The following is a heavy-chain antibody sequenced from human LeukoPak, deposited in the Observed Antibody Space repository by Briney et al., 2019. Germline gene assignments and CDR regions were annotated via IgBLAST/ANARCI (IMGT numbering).Heavy chain of an antibody. CDR2: IYYSGST. D-gene: IGHD6-19*01. CDR1: GGSISSSSYY. V-gene: IGHV4-39*07. J-gene: IGHJ4*02. CDR3: ARDSSASHSSGWPIDY. Sequence: SETLSLTCTVSGGSISSSSYYWGWIRQPPGKGLEWIGSIYYSGSTYYNPSLKSRVTISVDTSKNQFSLKLSSVTAADTAVYYCARDSSASHSSGWPIDYWGQGTLVTVSS.